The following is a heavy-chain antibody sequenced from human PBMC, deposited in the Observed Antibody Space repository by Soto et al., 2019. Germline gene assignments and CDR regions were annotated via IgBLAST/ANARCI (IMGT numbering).Heavy chain of an antibody. CDR3: ARTYYDTSGFYSRYFDY. Sequence: SVKVSCKASGYTFTSYVLHWVRQAPGQGLEWMGWINAGNGNTKYSQRFQGRVTITRDTSASTAYMELSSLRSEDTAVYYCARTYYDTSGFYSRYFDYWGQGTLVTVSS. CDR1: GYTFTSYV. D-gene: IGHD3-22*01. CDR2: INAGNGNT. V-gene: IGHV1-3*01. J-gene: IGHJ4*02.